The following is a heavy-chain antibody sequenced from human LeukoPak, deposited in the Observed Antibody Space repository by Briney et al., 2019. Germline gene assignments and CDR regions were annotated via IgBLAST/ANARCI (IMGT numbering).Heavy chain of an antibody. CDR2: ISYDGSNK. CDR1: GFTFSSYA. D-gene: IGHD6-13*01. Sequence: GGSLRLSCAASGFTFSSYAMHWVRQAPGKGLEWVAVISYDGSNKYYADSVKGRFTISRDNSKNTLYLQMNSLRAEDTAVYYCASSAFPEYSSSWQAFDIWGQGTMVTVSS. V-gene: IGHV3-30-3*01. CDR3: ASSAFPEYSSSWQAFDI. J-gene: IGHJ3*02.